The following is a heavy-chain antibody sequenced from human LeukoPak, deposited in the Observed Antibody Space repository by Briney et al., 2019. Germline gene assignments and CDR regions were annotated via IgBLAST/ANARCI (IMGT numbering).Heavy chain of an antibody. CDR2: ISSNGATT. CDR3: VKDRSIAAPNNDFFDS. Sequence: GGSLRLSCSASGFTFNRFYLHWVRQAPGKGLEFVSHISSNGATTYYADSVKGRFTISRDNSKNTLYLQMSSLRADDTAVYYCVKDRSIAAPNNDFFDSRGQGALVTVSS. D-gene: IGHD6-6*01. CDR1: GFTFNRFY. V-gene: IGHV3-64D*06. J-gene: IGHJ4*02.